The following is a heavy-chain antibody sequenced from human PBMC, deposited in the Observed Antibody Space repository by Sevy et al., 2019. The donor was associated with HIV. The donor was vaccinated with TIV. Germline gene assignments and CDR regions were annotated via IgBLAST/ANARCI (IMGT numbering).Heavy chain of an antibody. V-gene: IGHV1-18*04. CDR3: ARGRGIAVAGGGYYSDY. J-gene: IGHJ4*02. CDR2: ISTYNGKT. Sequence: ASVKVPCMASGYTFSRSVITWVRQAPGQGLEWMGCISTYNGKTNYAQKFQDRVTMTTDTSTNTAYMELRSLRSDDTAIYFCARGRGIAVAGGGYYSDYWGQGSLVTVSS. CDR1: GYTFSRSV. D-gene: IGHD6-19*01.